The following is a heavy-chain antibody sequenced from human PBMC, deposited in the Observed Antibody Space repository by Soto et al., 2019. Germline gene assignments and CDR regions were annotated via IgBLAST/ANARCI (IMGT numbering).Heavy chain of an antibody. Sequence: SGPTLVNPTQTLTLTCTFSGFSLTTGGMCVAWIRQPPGKALEWLALIDWDDDKNYSTSLKTRLTISKDTSKNQVVLTMTNMDPVDTATYYCARVPGYYDSSGFIGFDSWGQGTLVTVSS. V-gene: IGHV2-70*01. J-gene: IGHJ4*02. CDR1: GFSLTTGGMC. CDR3: ARVPGYYDSSGFIGFDS. D-gene: IGHD3-22*01. CDR2: IDWDDDK.